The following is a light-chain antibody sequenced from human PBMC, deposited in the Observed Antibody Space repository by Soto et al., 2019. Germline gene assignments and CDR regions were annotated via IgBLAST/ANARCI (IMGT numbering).Light chain of an antibody. V-gene: IGKV3-15*01. CDR3: QQHNDWPPWT. J-gene: IGKJ1*01. CDR1: QSVSSN. Sequence: EIVVTQSPATLSVSPGERATLSCRASQSVSSNFAWYQQKAGQAPRLLIYGASTRATGIPARFSGSGSGTEFTLTISSLQSEDFAVYYCQQHNDWPPWTFGQGTKVEIK. CDR2: GAS.